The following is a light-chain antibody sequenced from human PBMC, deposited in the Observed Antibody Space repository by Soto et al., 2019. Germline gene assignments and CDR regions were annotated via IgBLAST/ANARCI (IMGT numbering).Light chain of an antibody. V-gene: IGLV4-69*01. CDR1: SGHSSYA. CDR2: LNSDGSH. Sequence: QPVLTQSPSASASLGASVKLTCTLSSGHSSYAIAWHQQQPEKGPRYLMKLNSDGSHGRGDGIPDRFSGSSSGAVRYLTISSLQSEDEADYYCQTGGTGIQVFGGGTKLTVL. CDR3: QTGGTGIQV. J-gene: IGLJ3*02.